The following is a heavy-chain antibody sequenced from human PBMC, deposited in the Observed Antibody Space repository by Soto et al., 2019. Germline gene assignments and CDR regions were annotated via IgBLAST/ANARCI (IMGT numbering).Heavy chain of an antibody. D-gene: IGHD5-18*01. Sequence: GESLKISCKGSGYSFTSYWIGWVRQMPGKGLEWMGIIYPGDSDTRYSPSLQGQVTISADKSISTAYLQWSSLKASDTAMYYCARRMDTAMDIYYYGMDVWGQGTTVTVSS. CDR2: IYPGDSDT. V-gene: IGHV5-51*01. CDR3: ARRMDTAMDIYYYGMDV. J-gene: IGHJ6*02. CDR1: GYSFTSYW.